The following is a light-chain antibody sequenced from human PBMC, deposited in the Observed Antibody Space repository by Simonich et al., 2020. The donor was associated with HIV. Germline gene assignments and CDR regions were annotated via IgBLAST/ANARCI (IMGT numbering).Light chain of an antibody. CDR3: QQYYSTPT. CDR1: QSILYNSNHKNY. J-gene: IGKJ3*01. Sequence: DIVMTQSPDSLAESLGERATINCKSSQSILYNSNHKNYLAWYQQKPGQPPKLLIYWASTRESGVPDRFSGSGSGTDFTLTISSLQAEDVAVYYCQQYYSTPTFGPGTKVDIK. V-gene: IGKV4-1*01. CDR2: WAS.